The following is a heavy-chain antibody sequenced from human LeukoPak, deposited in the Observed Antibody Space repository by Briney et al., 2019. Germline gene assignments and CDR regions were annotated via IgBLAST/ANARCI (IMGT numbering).Heavy chain of an antibody. CDR2: ISYDGSNK. Sequence: GGSLRLSCAASGFTLSSYAMHWVSQAPGKGLEWVAVISYDGSNKYYADSVKGRFTISRDNSKNTLYLQMNSLRAEDTAVYYCARGPPHYGMDVWGQATTVTVSS. CDR3: ARGPPHYGMDV. V-gene: IGHV3-30-3*01. CDR1: GFTLSSYA. J-gene: IGHJ6*02.